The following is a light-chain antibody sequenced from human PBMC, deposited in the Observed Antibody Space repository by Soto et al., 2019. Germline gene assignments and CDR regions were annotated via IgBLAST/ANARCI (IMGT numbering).Light chain of an antibody. CDR3: QQYSNWPPIT. CDR1: QSINTY. Sequence: ENVLTQSPATLSLSPGEGATLSCRASQSINTYLAWYQQKPGQAPSLLIYDTSTRATGIPARFSGSGSGTEFTLTISSLQSEDFAVYYCQQYSNWPPITFGQGTRLDIK. CDR2: DTS. J-gene: IGKJ5*01. V-gene: IGKV3-15*01.